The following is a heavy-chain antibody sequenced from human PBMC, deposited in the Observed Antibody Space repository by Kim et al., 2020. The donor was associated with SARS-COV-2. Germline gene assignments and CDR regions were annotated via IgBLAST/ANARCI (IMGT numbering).Heavy chain of an antibody. CDR3: ARKYSSSWHDALDI. CDR1: GDSVSSESAA. J-gene: IGHJ3*02. D-gene: IGHD2-2*01. Sequence: SQTLSLTCVIPGDSVSSESAAWNWIRQSPSRGLEWLGRTYYRSKWYYDYAVSVKSRVTINTDTSRNQLSLQLNSVTPEDTAVYYCARKYSSSWHDALDIWGQGTMVSVSS. V-gene: IGHV6-1*01. CDR2: TYYRSKWYY.